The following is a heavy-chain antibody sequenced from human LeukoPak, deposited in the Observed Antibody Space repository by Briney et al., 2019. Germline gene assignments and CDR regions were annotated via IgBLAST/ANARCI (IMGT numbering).Heavy chain of an antibody. CDR1: GFTFSGYW. CDR2: IKQDGSEK. Sequence: GGSLRLSCAASGFTFSGYWMSWVRQAPGKGLEWVANIKQDGSEKYYVDSVGGRFTISRDNAKNSLFLQMDSLRVEDTAVYYCARDLAAGGPCNYWGQGTLVTVSS. J-gene: IGHJ4*02. D-gene: IGHD6-13*01. CDR3: ARDLAAGGPCNY. V-gene: IGHV3-7*01.